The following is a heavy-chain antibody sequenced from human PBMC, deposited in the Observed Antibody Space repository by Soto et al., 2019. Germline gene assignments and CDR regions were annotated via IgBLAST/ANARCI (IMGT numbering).Heavy chain of an antibody. CDR3: ARQLTLGVVWFDP. D-gene: IGHD2-15*01. Sequence: SETLSLTCTVSGGSISSYYWSWIRQPPGKGLEWIGYIYYSGSTNYNPSLRSRVTISVDTSKNQFSLKLSSVTAADTAVYYCARQLTLGVVWFDPWGQGTLVTVSS. V-gene: IGHV4-59*01. J-gene: IGHJ5*02. CDR1: GGSISSYY. CDR2: IYYSGST.